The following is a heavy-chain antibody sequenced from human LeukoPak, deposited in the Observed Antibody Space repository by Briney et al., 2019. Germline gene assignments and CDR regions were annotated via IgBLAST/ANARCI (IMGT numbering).Heavy chain of an antibody. V-gene: IGHV3-9*01. CDR1: GFTFDDYA. J-gene: IGHJ6*02. Sequence: PGGSLRLSCAASGFTFDDYAMHWVRQAPGKGLEWVSGISWNSGSIGYADSVKGRFTISRDNAKNSLYLQMNSLRAEDTAVYYCARDPPTHWAYYYYYGMDVWGQGTTVTVSS. CDR2: ISWNSGSI. CDR3: ARDPPTHWAYYYYYGMDV. D-gene: IGHD3-16*01.